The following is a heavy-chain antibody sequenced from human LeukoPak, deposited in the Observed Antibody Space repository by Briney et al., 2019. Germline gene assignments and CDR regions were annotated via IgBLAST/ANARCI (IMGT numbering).Heavy chain of an antibody. CDR1: GGSFSGFY. Sequence: SETLSLTCAVYGGSFSGFYWSWIRQPPGKGLEWIGEINQSGGTNYNPSLKSRVTISVDTSKNQFSLKLSSVTAADTAVYYCARDRQIVVRAHGTLDLWGQGTMVTVSS. CDR2: INQSGGT. J-gene: IGHJ3*01. CDR3: ARDRQIVVRAHGTLDL. D-gene: IGHD3-10*01. V-gene: IGHV4-34*01.